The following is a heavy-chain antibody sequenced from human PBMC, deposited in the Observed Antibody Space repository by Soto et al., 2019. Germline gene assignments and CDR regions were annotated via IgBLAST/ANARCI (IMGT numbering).Heavy chain of an antibody. Sequence: QVQLVGSGGGVVQPGRSLRLSCSVSGFTVSSKGMHWVRQAPGKGLEWVAVISRDGRTKFYADSVEGRFTISKDSTRNTLFLVLESVRCGDTAVYYCTGEVPSGYWGQGTLVNGPS. D-gene: IGHD3-10*01. V-gene: IGHV3-30*03. J-gene: IGHJ4*02. CDR1: GFTVSSKG. CDR2: ISRDGRTK. CDR3: TGEVPSGY.